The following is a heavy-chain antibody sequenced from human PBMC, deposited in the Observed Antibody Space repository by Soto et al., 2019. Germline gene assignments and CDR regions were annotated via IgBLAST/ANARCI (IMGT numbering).Heavy chain of an antibody. CDR2: ISESGDNA. J-gene: IGHJ3*01. CDR3: AKGGYIYGLDP. Sequence: GGSLRLSCAASGFPFNTYAMSWVRQAPGKGPEWVSAISESGDNAFYADSVQGRFTISRDNSYNILYLQMNSLRAEDTALYFCAKGGYIYGLDPWGQGTMVTVSS. V-gene: IGHV3-23*01. CDR1: GFPFNTYA. D-gene: IGHD5-18*01.